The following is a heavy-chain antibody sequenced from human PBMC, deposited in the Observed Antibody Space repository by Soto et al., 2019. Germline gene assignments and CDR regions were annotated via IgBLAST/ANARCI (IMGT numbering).Heavy chain of an antibody. CDR1: GFTVSSNY. V-gene: IGHV3-53*04. D-gene: IGHD2-15*01. Sequence: EVQLVESGGGLVQPGGSLRLSCAASGFTVSSNYMSWVRQAPGKGLEWVSVIYSGGSTYYGDSVKGRFSISRHNSKNTLYLQMNSLRAEDTAVYYCARGGCGGSFFSPEYFQHWGQGTLVTVSS. J-gene: IGHJ1*01. CDR3: ARGGCGGSFFSPEYFQH. CDR2: IYSGGST.